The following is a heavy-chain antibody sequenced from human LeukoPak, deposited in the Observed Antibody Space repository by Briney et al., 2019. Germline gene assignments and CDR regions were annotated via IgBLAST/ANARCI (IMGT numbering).Heavy chain of an antibody. CDR2: ISAYNGNT. CDR1: GYTFTSYG. V-gene: IGHV1-18*01. CDR3: AITYYYDSSGYYQHYYYYYGMDV. D-gene: IGHD3-22*01. Sequence: ASVKVSSKASGYTFTSYGISWVRQAPGQGLEWMGWISAYNGNTNYAQKLQGRVTMTTDTSTSTAYMELRSLRSDDTAVYYCAITYYYDSSGYYQHYYYYYGMDVWGQGTTVTVSS. J-gene: IGHJ6*02.